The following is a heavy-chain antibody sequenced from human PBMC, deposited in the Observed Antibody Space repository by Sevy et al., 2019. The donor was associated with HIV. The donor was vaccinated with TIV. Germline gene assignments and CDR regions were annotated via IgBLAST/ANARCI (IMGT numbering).Heavy chain of an antibody. CDR1: GYTFTSYG. CDR2: ISAYNGNT. V-gene: IGHV1-18*01. D-gene: IGHD3-9*01. CDR3: ARRHDILTGYDPGNYYGMDV. Sequence: ASVKVSCKASGYTFTSYGISWVRQAPGQGLEWMGWISAYNGNTNYAQKLQGRVTMTTDTSTSTAYMELRSLRSDDTAVYYCARRHDILTGYDPGNYYGMDVWDQGTTVTVSS. J-gene: IGHJ6*02.